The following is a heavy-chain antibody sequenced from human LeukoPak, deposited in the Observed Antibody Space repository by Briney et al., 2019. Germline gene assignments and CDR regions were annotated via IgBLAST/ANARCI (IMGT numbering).Heavy chain of an antibody. CDR1: GASINSGSNY. V-gene: IGHV4-39*02. CDR3: ARGPRFGELLWHWFDP. CDR2: IYSSGST. J-gene: IGHJ5*02. D-gene: IGHD3-10*01. Sequence: PSETLSLTCRVSGASINSGSNYWGWIRQPPGKTLEWIGSIYSSGSTYYNPSLKSRVIIMIDTPKNHFSLTLSSVTAADTAVYYCARGPRFGELLWHWFDPWGQGTLVTVSS.